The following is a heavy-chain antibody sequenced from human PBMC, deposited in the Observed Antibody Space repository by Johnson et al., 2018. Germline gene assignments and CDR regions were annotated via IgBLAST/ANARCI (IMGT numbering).Heavy chain of an antibody. V-gene: IGHV4-59*01. CDR3: ERDQDSGEENDALDI. J-gene: IGHJ3*02. Sequence: QVQLVQSGPGLVKPSETLSLTCSISGGSISSYYWSWIRQPPGKGLEWIGYIYYSGGTDYNPSLKGRVTISLDMSKSQFSLKLSSVTAADTAVYFCERDQDSGEENDALDIWGQLTMVTVAS. CDR2: IYYSGGT. D-gene: IGHD5-12*01. CDR1: GGSISSYY.